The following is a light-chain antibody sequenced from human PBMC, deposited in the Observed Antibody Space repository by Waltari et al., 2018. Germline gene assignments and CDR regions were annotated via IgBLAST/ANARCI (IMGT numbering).Light chain of an antibody. J-gene: IGKJ5*01. V-gene: IGKV1-12*01. CDR2: ATS. CDR1: QDISKW. Sequence: DIQLTQSPSSVFASVAERVTITCRASQDISKWLAWFQQKPGKAPKLLIYATSTLQSGLPSRFSGSGSGTDFTLTINNLQPEDFATYYCQQANRFPITFGQGTRLEIK. CDR3: QQANRFPIT.